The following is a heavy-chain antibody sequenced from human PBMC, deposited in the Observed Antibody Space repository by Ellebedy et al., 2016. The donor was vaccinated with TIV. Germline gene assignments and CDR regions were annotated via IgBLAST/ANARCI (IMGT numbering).Heavy chain of an antibody. J-gene: IGHJ6*02. V-gene: IGHV1-18*01. CDR2: ISGYNGQT. D-gene: IGHD3-10*01. CDR3: ARDGSGRDLISSYFYYGLDV. Sequence: ASVKVSXKASGYTFTSYGLTWVRQAPGEGPEWMGWISGYNGQTKYAQKFQGRVTMTTDTSASTGYMELRSLKSDDTAVYYCARDGSGRDLISSYFYYGLDVWGQGTTVTVSS. CDR1: GYTFTSYG.